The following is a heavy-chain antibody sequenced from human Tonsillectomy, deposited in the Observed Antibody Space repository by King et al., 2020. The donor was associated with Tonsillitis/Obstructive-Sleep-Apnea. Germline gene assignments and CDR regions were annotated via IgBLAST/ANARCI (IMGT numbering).Heavy chain of an antibody. J-gene: IGHJ4*02. CDR2: ISWNSGSI. Sequence: VQLVESGGGLVQPGRSLRLSCAASGFTFDDYAMHWVRQAPGKGLEWVSGISWNSGSIGYADSVKGRFTISRDNAKNSLYLQMNSLRAEDTALYYCAKEGSIVGAHTFDYWGQGTMVTVSS. V-gene: IGHV3-9*01. CDR1: GFTFDDYA. CDR3: AKEGSIVGAHTFDY. D-gene: IGHD1-26*01.